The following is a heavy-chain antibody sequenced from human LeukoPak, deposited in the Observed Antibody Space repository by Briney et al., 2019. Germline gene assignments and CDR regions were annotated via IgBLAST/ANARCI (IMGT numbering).Heavy chain of an antibody. CDR2: ISSSSSYI. CDR3: ARGGDYYGSGNYRYYFDY. Sequence: GGSLRLSCAASGFTFSSYSMNWVRQAPGKGLEWVSFISSSSSYIYYADSVKGRFTISRDNAKNSLYLQMNSLRAEDTAVYYCARGGDYYGSGNYRYYFDYWGQGTLVTVSS. D-gene: IGHD3-10*01. J-gene: IGHJ4*02. V-gene: IGHV3-21*01. CDR1: GFTFSSYS.